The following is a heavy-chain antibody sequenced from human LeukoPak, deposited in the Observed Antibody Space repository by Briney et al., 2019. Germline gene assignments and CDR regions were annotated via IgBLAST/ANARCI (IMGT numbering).Heavy chain of an antibody. CDR3: ARADYYGSGKFDY. CDR2: ISSSGGTT. V-gene: IGHV3-23*01. D-gene: IGHD3-10*01. CDR1: GFTFSSYA. J-gene: IGHJ4*02. Sequence: PGGSLRLSCAASGFTFSSYAMNWVRQTPGKGLEWVSVISSSGGTTYYSDSVKGRFIISRDNSKNTLYLQMNSLRAEDTAVYYCARADYYGSGKFDYWGQGTLVTVSS.